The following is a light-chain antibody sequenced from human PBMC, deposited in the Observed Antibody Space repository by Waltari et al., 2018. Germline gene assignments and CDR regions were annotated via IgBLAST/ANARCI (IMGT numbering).Light chain of an antibody. CDR3: SSYTSSSVV. J-gene: IGLJ2*01. CDR2: DVS. V-gene: IGLV2-14*03. CDR1: SSDVAVYSF. Sequence: QSALTQPASLSGSPGPSITISCTGLSSDVAVYSFVSWYQQHPRKAPELVIYDVSNRPSGVSNRFSGANSGDTASPTISGLQAEDEADYFCSSYTSSSVVFGGGTKLTVL.